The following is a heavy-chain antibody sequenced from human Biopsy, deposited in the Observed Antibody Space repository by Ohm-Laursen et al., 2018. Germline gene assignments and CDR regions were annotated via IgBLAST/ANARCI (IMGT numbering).Heavy chain of an antibody. Sequence: SDTLSLTCTVSGGSLNLYYWSWIRQSPGKGLEWIGYMYYSGSTKYSPSLKNRVTVSFDTSRNQFSLKLTSMTPADTAVYYCVRGRSPAAYWGQGALVIVSS. D-gene: IGHD3-16*01. CDR1: GGSLNLYY. CDR2: MYYSGST. J-gene: IGHJ4*02. V-gene: IGHV4-59*07. CDR3: VRGRSPAAY.